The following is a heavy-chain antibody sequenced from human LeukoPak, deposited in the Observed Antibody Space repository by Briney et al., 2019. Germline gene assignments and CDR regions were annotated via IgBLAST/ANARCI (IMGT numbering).Heavy chain of an antibody. J-gene: IGHJ4*02. V-gene: IGHV3-21*01. Sequence: GGSLRLSCAASGFTFSSYSMNRVRQAPGKGLEWVSSISSSSSYIYYADSVKGRFTISRDNAKNSLYLQMNSLRAEDTAVYYCATRSGSESQGYWGQGTLVTVSS. CDR1: GFTFSSYS. CDR2: ISSSSSYI. CDR3: ATRSGSESQGY. D-gene: IGHD1-26*01.